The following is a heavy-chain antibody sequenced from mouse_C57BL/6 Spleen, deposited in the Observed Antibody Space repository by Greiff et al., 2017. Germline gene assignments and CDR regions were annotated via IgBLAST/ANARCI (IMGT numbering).Heavy chain of an antibody. CDR3: ARDYGSSYYFDY. Sequence: QVQLQQSGAELARPGASVKLSCKASGYTFTSYGISWVKQRTGQGLEWIGEIYPRSGNTYYNEKFKGKATLTADKSSSTAYMELRILTSEDSAVYFCARDYGSSYYFDYWGQGTTLTVSS. CDR2: IYPRSGNT. J-gene: IGHJ2*01. D-gene: IGHD1-1*01. CDR1: GYTFTSYG. V-gene: IGHV1-81*01.